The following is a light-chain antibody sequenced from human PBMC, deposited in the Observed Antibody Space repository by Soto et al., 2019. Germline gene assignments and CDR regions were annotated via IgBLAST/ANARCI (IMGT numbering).Light chain of an antibody. Sequence: IQLTQSPSSLSASVGDRVTITCRASQGISSYLAWYQQKPGKAPKLLIYAASTLQSGGPSRFSGSGSGTDFTLTISSLQPEDFATYYCQQLNSYPIFTFGPGTKVDIK. V-gene: IGKV1-9*01. CDR1: QGISSY. CDR3: QQLNSYPIFT. J-gene: IGKJ3*01. CDR2: AAS.